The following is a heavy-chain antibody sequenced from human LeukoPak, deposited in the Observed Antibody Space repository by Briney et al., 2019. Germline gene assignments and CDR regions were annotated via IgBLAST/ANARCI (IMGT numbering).Heavy chain of an antibody. CDR3: AYSTVVTRGYY. J-gene: IGHJ4*02. CDR2: INHSGST. Sequence: SETLSLTCDVYGGSFSGYYWSWIRQPPEKGLEWIGEINHSGSTKYNPSLKSRVTISVDTSKNQFSLKLSSVTAADTAVYYCAYSTVVTRGYYWGQGTLVTVSS. CDR1: GGSFSGYY. V-gene: IGHV4-34*01. D-gene: IGHD4-23*01.